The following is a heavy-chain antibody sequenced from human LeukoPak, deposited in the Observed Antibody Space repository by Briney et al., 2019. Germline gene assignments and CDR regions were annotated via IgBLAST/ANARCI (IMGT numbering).Heavy chain of an antibody. CDR3: AKDYTATFDY. J-gene: IGHJ4*02. CDR1: GFTFSSYA. CDR2: ISGSGGST. Sequence: SGGSLRLSCAASGFTFSSYAMSWVRQASGKGLEWVSAISGSGGSTYYADSVKGRFTISRDNSKNTLYLQMNSLRAEDTAVYYCAKDYTATFDYWGQGTLVTVSS. V-gene: IGHV3-23*01.